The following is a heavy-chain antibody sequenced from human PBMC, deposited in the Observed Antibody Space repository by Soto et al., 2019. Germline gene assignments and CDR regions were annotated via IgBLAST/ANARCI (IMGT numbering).Heavy chain of an antibody. J-gene: IGHJ4*02. CDR3: ATDKDDYGDYGIDY. V-gene: IGHV1-69*02. CDR2: IIPILGIA. CDR1: GGTFSSYT. Sequence: QVQLVQSGAEVKKPGSSVKVSCKASGGTFSSYTISWVRQAHGQGLEWMGRIIPILGIANYAQKFQGRVTITADKSTNAAYMELSRLRSEDTAVYYCATDKDDYGDYGIDYWGQGTLVTVSS. D-gene: IGHD4-17*01.